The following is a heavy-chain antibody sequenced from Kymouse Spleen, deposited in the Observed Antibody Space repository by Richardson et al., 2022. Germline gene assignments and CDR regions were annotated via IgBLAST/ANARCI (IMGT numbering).Heavy chain of an antibody. CDR2: IKSKTDGGTT. D-gene: IGHD1-7*01. Sequence: EVQLVESGGGLVKPGGSLRLSCAASGFTFSNAWMSWVRQAPGKGLEWVGRIKSKTDGGTTDYAAPVKGRFTISRDDSKNTLYLQMNSLKTEDTAVYYCTTGITGTTDYYGMDVWGQGTTVTVSS. CDR3: TTGITGTTDYYGMDV. J-gene: IGHJ6*02. CDR1: GFTFSNAW. V-gene: IGHV3-15*01.